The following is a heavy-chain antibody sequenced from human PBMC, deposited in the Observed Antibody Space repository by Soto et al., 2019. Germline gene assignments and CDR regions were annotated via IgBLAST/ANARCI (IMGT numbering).Heavy chain of an antibody. V-gene: IGHV4-31*03. CDR1: GGSISSGGYY. D-gene: IGHD6-6*01. Sequence: SETLSLTCTVSGGSISSGGYYWSWIRQHPGKGLEWIGYIYYSGSTYYNPSLKSRVTISVDTSKNQFSLKLSSVTAADTAVYYCARSQVAARHVLMDYWGQGTLVTVSS. CDR3: ARSQVAARHVLMDY. CDR2: IYYSGST. J-gene: IGHJ4*02.